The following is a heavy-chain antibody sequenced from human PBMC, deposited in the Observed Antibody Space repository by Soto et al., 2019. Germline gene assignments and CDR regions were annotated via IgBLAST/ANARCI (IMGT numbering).Heavy chain of an antibody. J-gene: IGHJ4*02. CDR2: IYHSGRT. Sequence: PSETLSLTCTVSGGSISNGYYYWSWVRQNPGKGLEWIGHIYHSGRTYYNPSLKSRVSISIDTSKNQFSLHPSSVTAADTAVYYCARWVEVSLDYFDSWGQGNPVTVS. CDR3: ARWVEVSLDYFDS. V-gene: IGHV4-31*03. D-gene: IGHD2-15*01. CDR1: GGSISNGYYY.